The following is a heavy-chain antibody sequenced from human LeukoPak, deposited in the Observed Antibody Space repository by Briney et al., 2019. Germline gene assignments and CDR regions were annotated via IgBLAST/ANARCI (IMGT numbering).Heavy chain of an antibody. J-gene: IGHJ4*02. D-gene: IGHD6-13*01. V-gene: IGHV3-20*04. CDR1: GFTFSSYW. CDR2: INWNGGST. Sequence: PGGSLRLSCAASGFTFSSYWMSWVRQAPGKGLEWVSGINWNGGSTGYADSVKGRFTISRDNAKNSLYLQMNSLRAEDTALYYCARDGSYSSSWYLDYWGQGTLVTVSS. CDR3: ARDGSYSSSWYLDY.